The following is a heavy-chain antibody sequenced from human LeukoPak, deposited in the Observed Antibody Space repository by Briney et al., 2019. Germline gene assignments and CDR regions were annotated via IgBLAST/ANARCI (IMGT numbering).Heavy chain of an antibody. CDR1: GYTFTTYT. D-gene: IGHD5-12*01. Sequence: ASVKVSCKASGYTFTTYTIHWVRQAPGQRLEWMGWINAGNDNTKYSQKFQDRVTITRDTSASTAYMELSSLRSEDTAVYYCASSRGYDVGGYFDYWGQGTLVTVSS. CDR2: INAGNDNT. J-gene: IGHJ4*02. CDR3: ASSRGYDVGGYFDY. V-gene: IGHV1-3*01.